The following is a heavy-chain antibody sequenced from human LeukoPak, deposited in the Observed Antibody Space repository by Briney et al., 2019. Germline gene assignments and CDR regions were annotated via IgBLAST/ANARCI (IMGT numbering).Heavy chain of an antibody. CDR3: ARVYDSRPIVDY. J-gene: IGHJ4*02. V-gene: IGHV4-59*11. Sequence: SETLSLTCTVSGGSISSHYWTWIRQPPGKGLEWIGYIHHSGSTYYNPSLKSRVTISVDTSKNQFSLKLSSVTAADTAVYYCARVYDSRPIVDYWGQGTLVSVSS. CDR1: GGSISSHY. D-gene: IGHD3-22*01. CDR2: IHHSGST.